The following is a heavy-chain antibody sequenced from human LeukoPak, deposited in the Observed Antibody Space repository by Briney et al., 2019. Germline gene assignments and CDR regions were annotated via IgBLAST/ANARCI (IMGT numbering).Heavy chain of an antibody. Sequence: KPSETLSLTCTVSGGSISSGGYYWSWIRQHPGEGLEWIGYIYYSGSTYYNPSLKSRVTISVDTSKNQFSLKLSSVTAADTAVYYCAREWGWDFWSGYYGWDSPHYGMDVWGQGTTVTVSS. CDR3: AREWGWDFWSGYYGWDSPHYGMDV. D-gene: IGHD3-3*01. V-gene: IGHV4-31*03. J-gene: IGHJ6*02. CDR1: GGSISSGGYY. CDR2: IYYSGST.